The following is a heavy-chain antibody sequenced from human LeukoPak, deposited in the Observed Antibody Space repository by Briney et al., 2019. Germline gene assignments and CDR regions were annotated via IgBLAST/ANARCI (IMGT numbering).Heavy chain of an antibody. Sequence: ASVKVSCKVSGYTFTSYAMNWVRQAPGQGLEWMGWINTNTGNPTYAQGFTGRFVFSLDTSVSTAYLQISSLKAEDTAVYYCAKAGNYYDSSGYYFGWRFYYFDYWGQGTLVTVSS. CDR3: AKAGNYYDSSGYYFGWRFYYFDY. J-gene: IGHJ4*02. CDR2: INTNTGNP. D-gene: IGHD3-22*01. V-gene: IGHV7-4-1*02. CDR1: GYTFTSYA.